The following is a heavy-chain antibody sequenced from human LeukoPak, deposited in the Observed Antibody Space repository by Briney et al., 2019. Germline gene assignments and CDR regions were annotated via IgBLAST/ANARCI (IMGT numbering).Heavy chain of an antibody. CDR3: ARAGYTISSYRFDY. Sequence: SETLSLTCSVSSGSINSYWWSWIRQPAGKGPEFIGRIYTTGMTNYNPSLKSRVSMSVDTSKNQFSLELRSVTAADTAVYFCARAGYTISSYRFDYWGQGAPVTVSS. CDR2: IYTTGMT. D-gene: IGHD3-16*02. CDR1: SGSINSYW. J-gene: IGHJ4*02. V-gene: IGHV4-4*07.